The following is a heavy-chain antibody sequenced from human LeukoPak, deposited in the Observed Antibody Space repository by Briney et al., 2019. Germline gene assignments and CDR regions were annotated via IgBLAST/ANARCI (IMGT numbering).Heavy chain of an antibody. V-gene: IGHV1-46*01. CDR1: GYTFTSYY. Sequence: RASVKVSCKASGYTFTSYYMHWVRQAPGQGLEWMGIINPSGDNTWYAQKFQGRVTITRNTSISTAYMELSSLRSEDTAVYYCARGRYCSSTSCFLPWFDPWGQGTLVTVSS. D-gene: IGHD2-2*01. CDR3: ARGRYCSSTSCFLPWFDP. CDR2: INPSGDNT. J-gene: IGHJ5*02.